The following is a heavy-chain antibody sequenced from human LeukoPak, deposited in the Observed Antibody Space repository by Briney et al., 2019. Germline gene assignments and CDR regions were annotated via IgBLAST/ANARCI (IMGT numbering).Heavy chain of an antibody. D-gene: IGHD7-27*01. CDR1: GFTFSSYA. CDR2: ISGSGGST. Sequence: HSGGSLRLSCAASGFTFSSYAMSWVRQAPGKGLEWVSAISGSGGSTYYADSMKGRFTISRDNSKNTLYLQMSSLRAEDTAVYYCAKAGANWEYYFDYWGQGTLVTVSS. CDR3: AKAGANWEYYFDY. J-gene: IGHJ4*02. V-gene: IGHV3-23*01.